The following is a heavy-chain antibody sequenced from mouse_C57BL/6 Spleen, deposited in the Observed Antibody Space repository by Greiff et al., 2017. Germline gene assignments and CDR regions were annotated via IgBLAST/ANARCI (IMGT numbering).Heavy chain of an antibody. J-gene: IGHJ2*01. CDR2: IWSGGST. CDR1: GFSLTSYG. V-gene: IGHV2-4*01. CDR3: ASPKFDY. Sequence: VQLQQSGPGLVQPSQSLSITCTVSGFSLTSYGVHWVRQPPGKGLEWLGVIWSGGSTDYNAAFISRLSISKDNSKSQVFFKMTSLQADDTAIYYCASPKFDYWGQGTTLTVSS.